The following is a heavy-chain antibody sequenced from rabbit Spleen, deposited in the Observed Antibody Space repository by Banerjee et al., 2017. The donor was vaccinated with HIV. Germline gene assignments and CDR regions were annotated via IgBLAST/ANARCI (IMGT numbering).Heavy chain of an antibody. D-gene: IGHD1-1*01. CDR3: ARDLGGSSGYYSL. CDR2: IYTSSDNT. Sequence: QSLEESGGDLVKPGASLTLTCTASGFSFSSSYYMCWVRQAPGKGLELIACIYTSSDNTYYASWAKGRFTISKTSSTTVTLQMASLTVADTATYFCARDLGGSSGYYSLWGPGTLVTVS. CDR1: GFSFSSSYY. V-gene: IGHV1S40*01. J-gene: IGHJ4*01.